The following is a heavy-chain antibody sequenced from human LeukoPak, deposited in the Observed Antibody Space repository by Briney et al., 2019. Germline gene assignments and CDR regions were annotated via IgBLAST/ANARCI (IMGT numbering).Heavy chain of an antibody. Sequence: GGSLRLSCAASGFSFSNHWMIWVRQAPGKGLEWVATINPDGTEKRYVDSVRGRFTISRDNGKNSLYLQMSRLRAEDTAVYYCVSDDRGIAVGSRDHGAQGTLVTVSS. CDR2: INPDGTEK. J-gene: IGHJ4*02. CDR1: GFSFSNHW. CDR3: VSDDRGIAVGSRDH. D-gene: IGHD6-19*01. V-gene: IGHV3-7*03.